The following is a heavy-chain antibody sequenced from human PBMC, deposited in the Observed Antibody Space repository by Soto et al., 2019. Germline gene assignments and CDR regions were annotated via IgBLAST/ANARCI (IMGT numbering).Heavy chain of an antibody. D-gene: IGHD2-8*02. J-gene: IGHJ4*02. Sequence: SETMSLTCTVSGVSIGSYYWSWIRQPPGKGLEWIGYIHYSGSTKYNPSLKSRVTISIDTSKSQFSLKLSSVTAADTAVYYCARVGWTTVGYYFDYWGQGALVTVSS. CDR1: GVSIGSYY. V-gene: IGHV4-59*01. CDR2: IHYSGST. CDR3: ARVGWTTVGYYFDY.